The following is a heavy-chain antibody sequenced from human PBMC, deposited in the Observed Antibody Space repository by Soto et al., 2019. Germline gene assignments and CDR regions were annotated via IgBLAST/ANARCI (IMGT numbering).Heavy chain of an antibody. CDR3: ARDRKLDYYDSSGPNYYYYGMDV. D-gene: IGHD3-22*01. V-gene: IGHV1-46*01. J-gene: IGHJ6*02. CDR1: GYTFTSYY. CDR2: INPSGGST. Sequence: ASVKVSCKASGYTFTSYYMHWVRQAPGQGLEWMGIINPSGGSTSYAQKFQGRVTMTRDTSTSTVYMELSSLRSEDTAVYYCARDRKLDYYDSSGPNYYYYGMDVWGQGTTVTVSS.